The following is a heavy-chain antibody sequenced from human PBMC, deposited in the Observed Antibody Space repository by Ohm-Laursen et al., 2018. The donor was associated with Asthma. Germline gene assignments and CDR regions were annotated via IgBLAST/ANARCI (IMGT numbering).Heavy chain of an antibody. CDR1: GFTFSSYW. CDR2: LNTDGSGT. Sequence: GSLRLSCAASGFTFSSYWMHWVRQAPGKGPVWVSRLNTDGSGTWYADSVKGRFTISRDNAKNTLYLQMNSLRAEGTAVYYCARARSGSSYDYWGQGTLVTVSS. D-gene: IGHD1-26*01. J-gene: IGHJ4*02. CDR3: ARARSGSSYDY. V-gene: IGHV3-74*01.